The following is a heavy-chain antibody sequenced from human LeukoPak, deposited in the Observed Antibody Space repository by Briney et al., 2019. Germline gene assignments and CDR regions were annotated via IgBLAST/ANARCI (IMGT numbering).Heavy chain of an antibody. Sequence: GGSLRLSCAASGFTFSSYGMHWVRQAPGKGLEWVAVIWYGGNNKYYADSVKGRFTISRDNSKNTLYLQMNSLRAEDTAVYYCAKDLTDDYTFDYWGQGTLVTVSS. V-gene: IGHV3-30*02. D-gene: IGHD4-11*01. CDR1: GFTFSSYG. CDR2: IWYGGNNK. CDR3: AKDLTDDYTFDY. J-gene: IGHJ4*02.